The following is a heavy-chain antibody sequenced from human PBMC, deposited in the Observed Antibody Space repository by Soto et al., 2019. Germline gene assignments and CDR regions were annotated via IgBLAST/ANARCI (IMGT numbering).Heavy chain of an antibody. D-gene: IGHD5-12*01. CDR3: AGRKWLDELRGFDY. V-gene: IGHV4-4*02. CDR1: GDSISSSHW. J-gene: IGHJ4*02. CDR2: ILHTGRT. Sequence: QVQLQESGPGLVKPSGTLSITCNVSGDSISSSHWWSWVRQAPGKGLEWMGEILHTGRTNDNPSLEGILAFSVDKSKKQLSLKLTSVTAADTAVCFCAGRKWLDELRGFDYWGQGILVTVSS.